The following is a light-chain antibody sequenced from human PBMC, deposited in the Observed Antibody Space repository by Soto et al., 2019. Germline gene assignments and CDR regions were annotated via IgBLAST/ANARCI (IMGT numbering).Light chain of an antibody. CDR3: QQYGSSSIT. V-gene: IGKV3-20*01. Sequence: ESVLTQSPGTLSLSPGERATLSCRASQSVSSNLAWYQQKPGQAPRLLIYGASTRATGIPARFSGSGSGTDFTLTISRLEPEDFAVYYCQQYGSSSITFGQGTRLEIK. CDR1: QSVSSN. J-gene: IGKJ5*01. CDR2: GAS.